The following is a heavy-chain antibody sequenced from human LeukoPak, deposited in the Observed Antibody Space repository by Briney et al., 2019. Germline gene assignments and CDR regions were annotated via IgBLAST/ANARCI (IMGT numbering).Heavy chain of an antibody. CDR3: AKGGSYRVQPYFDY. J-gene: IGHJ4*02. CDR1: GFTFTSCT. D-gene: IGHD1-1*01. V-gene: IGHV3-23*01. Sequence: GGSLRLSCAASGFTFTSCTMSWVRQAPGKGLEWVSDIRGSGENTYYADSVKGRFTISRDNSKNPLYLQMSSLRAEDTAVYYCAKGGSYRVQPYFDYWGQGALVTVSS. CDR2: IRGSGENT.